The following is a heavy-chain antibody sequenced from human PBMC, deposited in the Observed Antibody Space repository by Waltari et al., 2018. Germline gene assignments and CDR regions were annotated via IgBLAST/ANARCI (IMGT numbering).Heavy chain of an antibody. CDR3: ARGDSSSSEFDS. J-gene: IGHJ4*02. Sequence: QVQLVQSGAEVKKPGASVKVSCKASGYTFTGYYMHWVRQAPGQGREWMGWINPKSGGTNYAQKFQGRVTMTRDTSISTAYMELSRLRSDDTAVYYCARGDSSSSEFDSWGQGTLVTVSS. V-gene: IGHV1-2*02. CDR2: INPKSGGT. CDR1: GYTFTGYY. D-gene: IGHD6-6*01.